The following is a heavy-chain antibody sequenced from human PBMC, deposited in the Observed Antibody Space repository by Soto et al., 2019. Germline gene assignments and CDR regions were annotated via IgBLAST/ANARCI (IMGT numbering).Heavy chain of an antibody. Sequence: QLQLQESGPGLVKPSETLSLTCTVSGGSISSSSYYWGWIRQPPGQGLEWIWSNYYSGSTYYNPSLKSRVTISVDTSKNQFSLKLSSVTAADTAVYYCARLWRIAAYYFDYWGQGTLVTVSS. CDR1: GGSISSSSYY. CDR2: NYYSGST. J-gene: IGHJ4*02. D-gene: IGHD6-13*01. V-gene: IGHV4-39*01. CDR3: ARLWRIAAYYFDY.